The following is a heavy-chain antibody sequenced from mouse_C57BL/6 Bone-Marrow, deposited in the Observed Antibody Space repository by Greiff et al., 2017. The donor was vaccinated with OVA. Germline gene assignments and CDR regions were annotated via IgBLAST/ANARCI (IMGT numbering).Heavy chain of an antibody. CDR2: IDPSDSET. J-gene: IGHJ2*01. CDR3: ARTGYYGSSYYFDY. V-gene: IGHV1-52*01. Sequence: VQLQQPGAELVRPGSSVKLSCKASGYTFTSYWMHWVKQRPIQGLEWIGNIDPSDSETHYNQKFKDKATLTVDKSSSTAYMQLRSLTSEDSAVYYSARTGYYGSSYYFDYWGQGTTLTVSS. D-gene: IGHD1-1*01. CDR1: GYTFTSYW.